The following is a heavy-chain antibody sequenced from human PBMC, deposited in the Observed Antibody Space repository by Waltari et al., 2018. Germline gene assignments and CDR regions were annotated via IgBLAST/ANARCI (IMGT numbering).Heavy chain of an antibody. D-gene: IGHD2-2*01. J-gene: IGHJ4*02. CDR2: MNPMSGNT. V-gene: IGHV1-8*01. Sequence: QVQLVQSGAEVKKPGASLTVSCRASGYSFTSYDITWVRLAPGQGLEWRGWMNPMSGNTGYARKFQGRVSMTGDPSINTAYMELSSLTFDDTAVYYCARAVRNQLLSEYWGQGTLVAVSS. CDR1: GYSFTSYD. CDR3: ARAVRNQLLSEY.